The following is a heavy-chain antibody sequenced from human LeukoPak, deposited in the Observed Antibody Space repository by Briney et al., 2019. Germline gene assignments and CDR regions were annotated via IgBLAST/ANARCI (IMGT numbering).Heavy chain of an antibody. CDR3: ARDAITMDHYGMDV. D-gene: IGHD3-10*01. Sequence: GGSLRPSCAASGFTFSSYSMNWVRQAPGKGLEWVSYISSSSSTIYYADSVKGRFTISRDNTKNPLYLQMNSLRDEDTAVYYCARDAITMDHYGMDVWGQGTTVTVSS. CDR2: ISSSSSTI. CDR1: GFTFSSYS. J-gene: IGHJ6*02. V-gene: IGHV3-48*02.